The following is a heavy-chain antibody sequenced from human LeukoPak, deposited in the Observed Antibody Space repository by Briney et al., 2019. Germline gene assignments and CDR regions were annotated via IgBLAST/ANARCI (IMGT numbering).Heavy chain of an antibody. CDR1: SGSISSYY. CDR2: IYYSGST. J-gene: IGHJ6*03. V-gene: IGHV4-59*01. Sequence: SETLSLTCTVSSGSISSYYWSWIRQPPGKGLEWIGYIYYSGSTNYNPSLKSRVTISVDTSKNQFSLKLSSVTAADTAVYYCARVGTVVVPAAKVYYYYYYMDVWGKGTTVTVSS. D-gene: IGHD2-2*01. CDR3: ARVGTVVVPAAKVYYYYYYMDV.